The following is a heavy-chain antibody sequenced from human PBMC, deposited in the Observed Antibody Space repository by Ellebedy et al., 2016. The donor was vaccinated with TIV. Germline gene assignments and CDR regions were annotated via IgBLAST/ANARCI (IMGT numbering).Heavy chain of an antibody. CDR2: IYGNDDK. CDR3: AHRTTVTSVDY. J-gene: IGHJ4*02. CDR1: GFSLSTNQVV. D-gene: IGHD4-11*01. V-gene: IGHV2-5*01. Sequence: SGPTLVKPTQTLTLTCTFSGFSLSTNQVVVGWVRQPPGKALEWLAFIYGNDDKRYSPSLKNRLTITKDTSKNQVVLTMTNMAPVDTATYYCAHRTTVTSVDYWGQGTLVTVSS.